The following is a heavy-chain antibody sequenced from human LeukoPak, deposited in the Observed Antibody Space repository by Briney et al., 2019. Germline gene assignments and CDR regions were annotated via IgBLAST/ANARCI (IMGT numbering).Heavy chain of an antibody. J-gene: IGHJ4*02. CDR3: AKGNYYDSSGYPDY. CDR1: GFTFSSYA. D-gene: IGHD3-22*01. Sequence: PGRSLRLSCAASGFTFSSYAMSWVRQAPGKGLEWVSAISGSGGSTYYADSVKGRFTISRDNSKNTLYLQMNSLRAEDTDVYYCAKGNYYDSSGYPDYWGQGTPVTVSS. CDR2: ISGSGGST. V-gene: IGHV3-23*01.